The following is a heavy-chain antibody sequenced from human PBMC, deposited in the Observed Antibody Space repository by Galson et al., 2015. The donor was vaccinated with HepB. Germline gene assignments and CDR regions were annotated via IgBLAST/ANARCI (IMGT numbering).Heavy chain of an antibody. J-gene: IGHJ5*02. CDR2: FDPEDGET. CDR1: GYTLTELS. D-gene: IGHD4-17*01. CDR3: ATWARRADYGDYIRWFDP. Sequence: SVKVSCKVSGYTLTELSMHWVRQAPGKGLEWMGGFDPEDGETIYAQKFQGRVTMTEDTSTDTAYMELSSLRSEDTAVYYCATWARRADYGDYIRWFDPWGQGTLVTVSS. V-gene: IGHV1-24*01.